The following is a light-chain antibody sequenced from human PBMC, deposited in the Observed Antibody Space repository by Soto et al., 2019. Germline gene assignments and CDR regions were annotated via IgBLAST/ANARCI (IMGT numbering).Light chain of an antibody. CDR3: QQYGSSPPGWT. CDR2: GAY. J-gene: IGKJ1*01. Sequence: EIVLTQSPGTLSLSPWERATLSCRASQSVSSSYLAWYPQKPGQAPRILIYGAYSRATGIPDRFSGSGSGTDVTLTISRLEPEDFAVYYCQQYGSSPPGWTVGQGTKVEIK. V-gene: IGKV3-20*01. CDR1: QSVSSSY.